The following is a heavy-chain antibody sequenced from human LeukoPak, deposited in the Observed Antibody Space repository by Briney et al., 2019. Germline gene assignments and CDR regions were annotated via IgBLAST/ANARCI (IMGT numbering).Heavy chain of an antibody. D-gene: IGHD1-26*01. CDR2: INPNSGAT. V-gene: IGHV1-2*02. Sequence: ASVKVSCKASGYTFNVYFMQWVRQAPGQGLEWMGWINPNSGATNYAQKFQGRVTLTLDTSNTAAYMELTSLTPDDTATYYCASGKGSGSLQWGQGTLVTVSS. CDR1: GYTFNVYF. J-gene: IGHJ4*02. CDR3: ASGKGSGSLQ.